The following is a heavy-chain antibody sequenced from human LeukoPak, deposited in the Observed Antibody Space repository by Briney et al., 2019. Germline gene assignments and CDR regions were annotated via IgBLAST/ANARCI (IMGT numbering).Heavy chain of an antibody. J-gene: IGHJ3*02. D-gene: IGHD3-22*01. CDR2: ISSSSSYI. CDR1: GFTFSSYS. CDR3: AKFRANYYDSSGYYFYLTPDAFDI. V-gene: IGHV3-21*04. Sequence: GGSLRLSCAASGFTFSSYSMNWVRQAPGKGLEWVPSISSSSSYIYYADSVKGRFTISRDNSKNTLYLQMNSLRAEDTAVYYCAKFRANYYDSSGYYFYLTPDAFDIWGQGTMVTVSS.